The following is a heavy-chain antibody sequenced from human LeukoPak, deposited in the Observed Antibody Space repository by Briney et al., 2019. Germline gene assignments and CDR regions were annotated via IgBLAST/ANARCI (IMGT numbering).Heavy chain of an antibody. V-gene: IGHV3-20*01. J-gene: IGHJ3*02. Sequence: GGSLRLSCAASGFTFDDYGMSWVRQAPGKGLEWVSGINWNGGSTGYADSVKGRFTISRDNAKNSLYLQMNSLRAEDTALYHCARGRPEYSSSSSAFDIWGQGTMVTVSS. CDR1: GFTFDDYG. CDR3: ARGRPEYSSSSSAFDI. D-gene: IGHD6-6*01. CDR2: INWNGGST.